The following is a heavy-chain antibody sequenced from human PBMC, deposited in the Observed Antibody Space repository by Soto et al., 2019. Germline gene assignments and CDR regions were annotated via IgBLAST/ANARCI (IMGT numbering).Heavy chain of an antibody. D-gene: IGHD6-19*01. CDR3: ARGEAVDGPDY. Sequence: QVQLVESGGGVVQPGRSLRLSCAASGFTFSSYGMHWVRQAPGKGLEWVAVIWYDGSNKYYADSVKGRFTISRDNSKNTLYLQMNSLRAEDTAVYYCARGEAVDGPDYWGQGTLVTVSS. CDR1: GFTFSSYG. J-gene: IGHJ4*02. CDR2: IWYDGSNK. V-gene: IGHV3-33*01.